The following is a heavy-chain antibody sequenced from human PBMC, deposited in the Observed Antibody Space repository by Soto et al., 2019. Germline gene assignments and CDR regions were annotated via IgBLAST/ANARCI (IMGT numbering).Heavy chain of an antibody. Sequence: QVQLVQSGAEVKKPGSSVKVSCKASGGTFSSYTISWVRQAPGQGLEWMGRIIPILGIANYAQKFQGRVTITADKSTSTAYMELSSLRSEDTAVYYCARASRIQLWPHGWFDPWGQGTLVTVSS. V-gene: IGHV1-69*02. J-gene: IGHJ5*02. CDR3: ARASRIQLWPHGWFDP. CDR2: IIPILGIA. CDR1: GGTFSSYT. D-gene: IGHD5-18*01.